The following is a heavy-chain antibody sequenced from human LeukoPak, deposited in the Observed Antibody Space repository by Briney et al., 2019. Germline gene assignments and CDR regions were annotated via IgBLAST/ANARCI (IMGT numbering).Heavy chain of an antibody. V-gene: IGHV3-48*01. CDR2: ISSTSSII. CDR1: GFTFSSYT. J-gene: IGHJ6*02. D-gene: IGHD3-10*01. CDR3: VKDRGPTERELWSNYGMDV. Sequence: GGSLRLSCAASGFTFSSYTMNWVRQAPGKGLEWVSYISSTSSIIYYADSVKGRFTISRDNAKKSLYLQMSSLRAEDTAVYYCVKDRGPTERELWSNYGMDVWGQGTTVTVSS.